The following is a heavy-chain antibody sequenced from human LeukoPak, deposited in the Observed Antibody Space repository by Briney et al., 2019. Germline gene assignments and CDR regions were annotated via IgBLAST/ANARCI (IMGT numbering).Heavy chain of an antibody. D-gene: IGHD3-22*01. CDR1: GFTFSSYG. J-gene: IGHJ4*02. Sequence: GGSLRLSCAASGFTFSSYGMHWVRQAPGKGLEWVAFIRYDGSNKYYADSVKGRFTISRDNSKNTLYLQMNSLRAEDTAVYYCARGWLWSLDYWGQGTLVTVSS. CDR3: ARGWLWSLDY. V-gene: IGHV3-30*02. CDR2: IRYDGSNK.